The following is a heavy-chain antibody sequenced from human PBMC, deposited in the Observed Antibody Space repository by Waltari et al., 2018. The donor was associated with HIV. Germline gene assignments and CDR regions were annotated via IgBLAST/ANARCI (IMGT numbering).Heavy chain of an antibody. D-gene: IGHD2-15*01. CDR3: ARVGYYYFDL. CDR2: AYYRGST. V-gene: IGHV4-31*03. J-gene: IGHJ2*01. Sequence: QVQLQESGPGLVKPSQTLSLTCTVSGDSINSGGYYWAWLRQHPGQGLEWIGLAYYRGSTFFNPSFKSRATISGDTSKNQFSLELTSLTAADTAVYYCARVGYYYFDLWGRGTLVTVSS. CDR1: GDSINSGGYY.